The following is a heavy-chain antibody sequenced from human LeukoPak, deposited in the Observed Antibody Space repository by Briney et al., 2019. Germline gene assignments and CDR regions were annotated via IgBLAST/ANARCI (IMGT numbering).Heavy chain of an antibody. J-gene: IGHJ4*02. CDR2: INPNSGGT. Sequence: ASVKVSCKASGYTFTGYYMHWVRQAPGQGLEWMGWINPNSGGTNFAQKFQGRVTMTRDTSISTVYMELSSLRSDDTAVYYCARDDASWYFFDFWGQGTLVTVSS. D-gene: IGHD6-13*01. V-gene: IGHV1-2*02. CDR3: ARDDASWYFFDF. CDR1: GYTFTGYY.